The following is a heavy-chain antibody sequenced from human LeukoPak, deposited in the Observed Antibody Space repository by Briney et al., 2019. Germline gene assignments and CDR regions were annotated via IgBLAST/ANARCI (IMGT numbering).Heavy chain of an antibody. J-gene: IGHJ4*02. CDR2: VDPEDGEA. V-gene: IGHV1-69-2*01. CDR3: ATYPEISMVLQY. CDR1: GYTFTDFY. D-gene: IGHD3-10*01. Sequence: ASVKISCKASGYTFTDFYIHWVHQAPGKGLEWMGRVDPEDGEAIYAEKLRGRVTMTADTSTDTAYLELRSLKSDDTALYYCATYPEISMVLQYWGQGSLVTVSS.